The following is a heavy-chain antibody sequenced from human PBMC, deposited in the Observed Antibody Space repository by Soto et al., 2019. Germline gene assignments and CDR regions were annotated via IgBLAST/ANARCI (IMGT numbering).Heavy chain of an antibody. CDR3: ARTYCSSTSCYSFFGWFDP. V-gene: IGHV3-48*02. D-gene: IGHD2-2*01. CDR2: ISSSSSTI. J-gene: IGHJ5*02. Sequence: EVQLVESGGGLVQPGGSLRLSCAASGFTFSSYSMNWVRQAPGKGLEWVSYISSSSSTIYYADSVKGRFTISRDNAKNSLYLQMNSLRDEDTAVYYCARTYCSSTSCYSFFGWFDPWGQGTLVTVSS. CDR1: GFTFSSYS.